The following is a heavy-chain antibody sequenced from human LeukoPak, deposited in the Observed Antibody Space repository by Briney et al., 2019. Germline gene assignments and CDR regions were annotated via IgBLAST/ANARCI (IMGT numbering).Heavy chain of an antibody. CDR1: GFTFSSYG. CDR3: ARDFPGMDV. V-gene: IGHV3-33*01. CDR2: IWYDGSNK. J-gene: IGHJ6*02. Sequence: GRSLRLSCAASGFTFSSYGMHWVRQAPGKGLEWVAVIWYDGSNKYYADSVKGRFTISRDNSKNTLYPQMNSLRAEDTAVYYCARDFPGMDVWGQGTTVTVSS.